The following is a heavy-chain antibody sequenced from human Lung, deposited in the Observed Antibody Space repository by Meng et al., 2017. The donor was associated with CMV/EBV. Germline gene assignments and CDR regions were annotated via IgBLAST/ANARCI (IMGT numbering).Heavy chain of an antibody. J-gene: IGHJ3*02. CDR1: GYXFASYW. V-gene: IGHV5-51*01. CDR3: ARRDRAYCGGNCYREAFDI. D-gene: IGHD2-21*01. Sequence: GEXXKISCKGSGYXFASYWIAWVRQMPGKSLEWMGIIYPGDSDTRYSPSFQGQVTISADQSISTAYLQWSSLKASDTAMYYCARRDRAYCGGNCYREAFDIWXQGTMVTVSS. CDR2: IYPGDSDT.